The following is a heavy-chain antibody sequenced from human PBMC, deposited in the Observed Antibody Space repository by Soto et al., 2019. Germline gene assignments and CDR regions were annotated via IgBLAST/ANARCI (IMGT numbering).Heavy chain of an antibody. CDR3: ASSPRRSYYDSSGYYSDWPFDL. D-gene: IGHD3-22*01. J-gene: IGHJ2*01. Sequence: ASVKVSCKASGYTFTTYYIHWVRQAPVRGLEWMGIITPSVGSTNYAQNFRGRVTMTRDTSTSTVYMELISLRSEDTAVYYCASSPRRSYYDSSGYYSDWPFDLWGRATLVTVSS. V-gene: IGHV1-46*01. CDR1: GYTFTTYY. CDR2: ITPSVGST.